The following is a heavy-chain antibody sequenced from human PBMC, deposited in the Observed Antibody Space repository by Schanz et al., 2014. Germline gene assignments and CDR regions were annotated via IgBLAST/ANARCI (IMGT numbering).Heavy chain of an antibody. D-gene: IGHD2-8*02. J-gene: IGHJ6*02. V-gene: IGHV4-4*07. Sequence: QVQLQESGPGLLKPSETLSLTCTVSGGSIRSYFWSWIRQPPGKGLEWIGRVYTSGSTNYNASLKSRVTISVDKSKNQFSLKVRSVTAADTAVYYCARDSLRGATGGYGMDVWGQGTTVTVSS. CDR1: GGSIRSYF. CDR3: ARDSLRGATGGYGMDV. CDR2: VYTSGST.